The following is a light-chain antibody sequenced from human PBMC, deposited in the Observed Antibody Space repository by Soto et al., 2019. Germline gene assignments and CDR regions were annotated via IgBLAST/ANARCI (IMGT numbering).Light chain of an antibody. V-gene: IGLV2-11*01. CDR2: DVS. CDR1: NSDVGGYNY. Sequence: QSALTQPASVSGSPGQSITIPCTGTNSDVGGYNYVSWYQQHPGKAPKLMIYDVSKRPSGVPDRFSGSKSGNTASLTISGLQAEDEADYYCCSYAGSYTYVFGTGTKLTVL. CDR3: CSYAGSYTYV. J-gene: IGLJ1*01.